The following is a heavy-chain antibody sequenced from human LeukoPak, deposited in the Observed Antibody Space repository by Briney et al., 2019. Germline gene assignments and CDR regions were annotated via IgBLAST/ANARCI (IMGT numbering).Heavy chain of an antibody. CDR1: GGTFSSYA. CDR3: ARGRGFLEGPRPSWALDI. D-gene: IGHD3-3*01. CDR2: IIPIFGTA. V-gene: IGHV1-69*13. J-gene: IGHJ3*02. Sequence: SVKVSCKASGGTFSSYAISWVRQAPGQGLEWMGGIIPIFGTANYAQKFQGRVTITADESTSTAYMELSSLRSEDTAVYYCARGRGFLEGPRPSWALDIWGQGTMVTVSS.